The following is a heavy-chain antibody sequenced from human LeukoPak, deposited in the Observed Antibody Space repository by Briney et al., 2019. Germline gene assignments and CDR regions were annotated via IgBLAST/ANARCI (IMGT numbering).Heavy chain of an antibody. CDR3: ARDTHYYGSGSPAFDL. CDR1: GFTFSSYR. J-gene: IGHJ3*01. V-gene: IGHV3-48*01. CDR2: ISSSSSAL. D-gene: IGHD3-10*01. Sequence: PGGSLRLSCAASGFTFSSYRMNWVRQAPGKGLEWVSYISSSSSALYYADSVKGRFTISRDNAKNSLYLQLNSLRAEDTALYYCARDTHYYGSGSPAFDLWGRGTMVTVSS.